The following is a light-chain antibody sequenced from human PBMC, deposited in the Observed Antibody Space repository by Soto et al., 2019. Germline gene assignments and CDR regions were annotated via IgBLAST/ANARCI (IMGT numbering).Light chain of an antibody. J-gene: IGKJ2*01. CDR2: AAA. CDR1: QSISSY. V-gene: IGKV1-39*01. CDR3: QQSYSTPPT. Sequence: DIQMTQSPSSLSASVGDRVTITCRTSQSISSYLNWYQQKPGKAPKLLIYAAASLQSGVPSRFSGSGSVTDVTLTISSLQPEDFATYYCQQSYSTPPTFGQGTKLEIK.